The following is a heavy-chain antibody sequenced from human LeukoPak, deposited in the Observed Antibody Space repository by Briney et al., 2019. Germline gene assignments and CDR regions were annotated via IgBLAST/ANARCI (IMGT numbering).Heavy chain of an antibody. CDR3: ARAPQEHYGDYKFDFDY. D-gene: IGHD4-17*01. J-gene: IGHJ4*02. V-gene: IGHV4-38-2*02. Sequence: SETLSLTCTVSGYSISSGYYWGWIRQPPGKGLEWIGSIYHSGSTYYNPSLKSRVTISVDTSKNQFSLKLSSVTAADTAVYYCARAPQEHYGDYKFDFDYWGQGTLVTVPS. CDR2: IYHSGST. CDR1: GYSISSGYY.